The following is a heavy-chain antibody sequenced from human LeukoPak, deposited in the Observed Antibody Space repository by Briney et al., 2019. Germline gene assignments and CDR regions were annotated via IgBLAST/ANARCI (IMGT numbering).Heavy chain of an antibody. CDR3: ARERTPKHYYGSGSYDRYFDY. CDR1: GFTVSGYS. CDR2: ISGSGSYT. J-gene: IGHJ4*02. V-gene: IGHV3-23*01. D-gene: IGHD3-10*01. Sequence: GGSLRLSCAASGFTVSGYSMSWVRQAPGKGLEWVSAISGSGSYTDYADSVKGRFTISKDNSKNTLYMRMNSLRAEDTAVYYCARERTPKHYYGSGSYDRYFDYWGQGTLVTVSS.